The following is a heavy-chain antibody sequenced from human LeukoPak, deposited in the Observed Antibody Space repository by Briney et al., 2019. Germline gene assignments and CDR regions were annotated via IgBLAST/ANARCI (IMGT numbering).Heavy chain of an antibody. CDR1: GFTFSGYW. D-gene: IGHD6-13*01. CDR3: AKDRKQLAAADYFDY. Sequence: PGGSLRLSCVASGFTFSGYWMSWVRQAPGKGLEWVAVISYDGSNKYYADSVKGRFTISRDNSKNTLYLQMNSLRAEDTAVYYCAKDRKQLAAADYFDYWGQGTLVTVSS. J-gene: IGHJ4*02. V-gene: IGHV3-30*18. CDR2: ISYDGSNK.